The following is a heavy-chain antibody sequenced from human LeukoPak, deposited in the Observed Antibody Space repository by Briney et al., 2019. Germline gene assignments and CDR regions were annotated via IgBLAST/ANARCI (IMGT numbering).Heavy chain of an antibody. CDR1: AFTFSYYW. Sequence: GGSLRLSCEASAFTFSYYWMSWVRQAAGKGLEWVANIKEDGGEINYVDSVKGRFTISRGNAKKLVFLQMNSLRVEDTAVYYCARDRGYSSFDYWGQGTLVTVSS. J-gene: IGHJ4*02. D-gene: IGHD4-23*01. CDR2: IKEDGGEI. CDR3: ARDRGYSSFDY. V-gene: IGHV3-7*01.